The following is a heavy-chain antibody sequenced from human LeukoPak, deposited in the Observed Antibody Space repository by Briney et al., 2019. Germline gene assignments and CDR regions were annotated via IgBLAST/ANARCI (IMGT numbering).Heavy chain of an antibody. V-gene: IGHV3-21*01. CDR3: ARGGSGATRDDTFDI. Sequence: MSGRSLRLSCADSGFTFSRYSMNWVRQAPGKGLEWVSSIGSSGSPIFYADSVKGRFTISRDNAKNSLYLQMNSLRAEDSALYYCARGGSGATRDDTFDIWGQGTMVTVSS. CDR2: IGSSGSPI. D-gene: IGHD5-24*01. J-gene: IGHJ3*02. CDR1: GFTFSRYS.